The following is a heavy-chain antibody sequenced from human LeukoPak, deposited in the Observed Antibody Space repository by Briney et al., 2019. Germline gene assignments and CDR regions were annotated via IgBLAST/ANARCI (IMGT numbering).Heavy chain of an antibody. CDR3: AKDQVLRFLEWLSPRDY. CDR1: GFTLSSCA. D-gene: IGHD3-3*01. J-gene: IGHJ4*02. Sequence: GGSLTLSCAASGFTLSSCAMIWVRQPPAKGLEWVSAVSVSGGITYYADSVQGRFTISRDNSKNTLYLQMNSLRGEDTAVYYCAKDQVLRFLEWLSPRDYWGQGTLVTVSS. CDR2: VSVSGGIT. V-gene: IGHV3-23*01.